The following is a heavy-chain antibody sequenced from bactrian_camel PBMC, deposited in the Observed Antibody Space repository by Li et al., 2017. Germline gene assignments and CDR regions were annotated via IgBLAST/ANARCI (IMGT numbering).Heavy chain of an antibody. V-gene: IGHV3S57*01. D-gene: IGHD6*01. J-gene: IGHJ4*01. CDR1: GYNYFSYG. CDR2: IHNYGST. Sequence: HVQLVESGGGSVQAGGTLRLSCEISGYNYFSYGMGWFRQAPGKEREGVAAIHNYGSTTYADSVKGRFTISKDNAKNTLYLQMNSLKPEDTAMYYCAADPGGSSYVLKGEPGLKGPGTQVTVS.